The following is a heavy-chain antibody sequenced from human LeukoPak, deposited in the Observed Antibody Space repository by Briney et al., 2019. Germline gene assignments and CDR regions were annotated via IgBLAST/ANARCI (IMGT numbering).Heavy chain of an antibody. D-gene: IGHD3-16*01. CDR3: ARGELRLGEFWNWFDP. J-gene: IGHJ5*02. CDR2: IIPIFGTA. CDR1: GGTFSSYA. Sequence: GSSVKVSCKASGGTFSSYAISWVRQAPGQGLEWMGGIIPIFGTANYAQKFQGRVTITTDESTSTAYMELSSLRSEDTAVYYCARGELRLGEFWNWFDPWGQGTLVTVSS. V-gene: IGHV1-69*05.